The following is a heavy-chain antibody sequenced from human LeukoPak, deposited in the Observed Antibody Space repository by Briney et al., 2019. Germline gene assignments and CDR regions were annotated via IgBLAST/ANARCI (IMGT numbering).Heavy chain of an antibody. Sequence: GGSLRLSCAASGFTFDDYGMSWVRQAPGKGLEWVSGINWNGGSTGYADSVKGRFTISRDNAKNSLYLQMNSLRAEDTAVYYCAGERYDILTGRFDYWGQGTLVTVSS. CDR2: INWNGGST. CDR1: GFTFDDYG. V-gene: IGHV3-20*04. D-gene: IGHD3-9*01. J-gene: IGHJ4*02. CDR3: AGERYDILTGRFDY.